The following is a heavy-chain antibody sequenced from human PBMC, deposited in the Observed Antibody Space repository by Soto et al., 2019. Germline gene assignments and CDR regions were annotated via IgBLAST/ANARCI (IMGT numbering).Heavy chain of an antibody. J-gene: IGHJ4*02. D-gene: IGHD2-2*01. Sequence: ASVKVSCKASGYTFTSYDINWVRQATGQGLEWMGWMNPNSGNTGYAQKFQGRVTMTRNTSISTAYMELSSLRSEDTAVYYCARGLWPAATPPLVAHWGQGTLVTVSS. CDR1: GYTFTSYD. CDR3: ARGLWPAATPPLVAH. CDR2: MNPNSGNT. V-gene: IGHV1-8*01.